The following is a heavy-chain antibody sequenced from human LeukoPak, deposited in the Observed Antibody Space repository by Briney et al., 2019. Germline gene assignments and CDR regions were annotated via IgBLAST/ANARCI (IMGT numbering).Heavy chain of an antibody. J-gene: IGHJ4*02. Sequence: PGRSLKLSCAASGFIFSNYGMHWVRRAPGKGLEWVTIISYDGSTKYYADSVKGRFTISRDNSKNTLYLQMNSLRAEDTAVYFCAKIGGDLVDYWGQGTLVTVSS. CDR1: GFIFSNYG. CDR3: AKIGGDLVDY. D-gene: IGHD2-8*02. CDR2: ISYDGSTK. V-gene: IGHV3-30*18.